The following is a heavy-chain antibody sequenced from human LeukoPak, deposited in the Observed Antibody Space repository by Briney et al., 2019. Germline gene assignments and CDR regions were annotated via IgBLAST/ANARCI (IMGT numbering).Heavy chain of an antibody. D-gene: IGHD6-6*01. V-gene: IGHV4-59*01. CDR2: IYHSGST. J-gene: IGHJ1*01. CDR3: ARGGAARLHFQN. CDR1: GGSISTYY. Sequence: SETLSLTCTVSGGSISTYYWNWIRQPPGKGLEWIGYIYHSGSTNCNPSLQSRVTISVDTSKNQFSLNLNSVTAADTAVYYCARGGAARLHFQNWGQGTLVTVSS.